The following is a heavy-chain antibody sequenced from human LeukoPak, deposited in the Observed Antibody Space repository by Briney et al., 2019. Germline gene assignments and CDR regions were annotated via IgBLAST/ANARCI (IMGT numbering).Heavy chain of an antibody. CDR3: ARAQGYCSSTSCSPGY. CDR2: INPSGGST. D-gene: IGHD2-2*01. CDR1: GYTFTSYY. V-gene: IGHV1-46*01. Sequence: ASVKVSCKASGYTFTSYYMHWVRQAPRQGLEWMGIINPSGGSTSYAQKFQGRVTMTRDTSTSTVYMELSSLRSEDTAVCYCARAQGYCSSTSCSPGYWGQGTLVTVSS. J-gene: IGHJ4*02.